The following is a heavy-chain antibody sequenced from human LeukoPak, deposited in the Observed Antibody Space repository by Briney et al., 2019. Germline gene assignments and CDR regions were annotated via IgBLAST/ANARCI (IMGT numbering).Heavy chain of an antibody. CDR1: EFIFSSHA. D-gene: IGHD3-9*01. CDR3: ARLHYDVLTGPFDY. V-gene: IGHV3-48*01. J-gene: IGHJ4*02. CDR2: ISSSGSTI. Sequence: GGSLRLSCVASEFIFSSHAMSWIRQAPGKGLEWVSYISSSGSTIYYADSVKGRFTISRENSKNTLWLQMNSLRAEDTAVYYCARLHYDVLTGPFDYWGRGTLVTVSS.